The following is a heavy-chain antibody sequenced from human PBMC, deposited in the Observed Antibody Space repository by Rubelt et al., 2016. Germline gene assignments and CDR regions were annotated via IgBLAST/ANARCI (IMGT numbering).Heavy chain of an antibody. CDR3: ARDTRYVSASYYYDYMDV. CDR2: IYYSGST. V-gene: IGHV4-59*01. D-gene: IGHD1-14*01. J-gene: IGHJ6*03. CDR1: GGSISSYY. Sequence: QVQLQESGPGLVKPSETLSLTCTVSGGSISSYYLNWIRQPPGKGLEWIGYIYYSGSTSYNPSLKSRVTMSLDTSKNQFSVKLMSGTAADTAVYYCARDTRYVSASYYYDYMDVWGKGTTVTVSS.